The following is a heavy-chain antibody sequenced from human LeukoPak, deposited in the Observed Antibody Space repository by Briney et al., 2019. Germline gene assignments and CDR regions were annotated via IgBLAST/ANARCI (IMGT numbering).Heavy chain of an antibody. J-gene: IGHJ6*02. CDR1: GFTFSSYW. Sequence: GSLRLSCXAXGFTFSSYWMSWVRQAPGKGLEWVANIKQDGSEKYYVDSVKGRFTISRDNAKNSLYLQMNSLRAEDTAVYYCASFPGSYYDYYYGMDVWGQGTTVTVSS. CDR3: ASFPGSYYDYYYGMDV. V-gene: IGHV3-7*01. CDR2: IKQDGSEK. D-gene: IGHD3-10*01.